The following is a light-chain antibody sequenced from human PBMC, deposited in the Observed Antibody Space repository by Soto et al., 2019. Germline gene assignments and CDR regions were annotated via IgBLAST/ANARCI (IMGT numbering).Light chain of an antibody. Sequence: DIHMTQPPSSLSASVGDRVTITCRASQSISSYLNWYQQKPGKAPKLLIYAASSLQSGVPSRFSGSGSGTDFTLTISSLLPEDFATDYYQQSDSTPSTFGQGTKVEIK. CDR2: AAS. CDR1: QSISSY. CDR3: QQSDSTPST. J-gene: IGKJ1*01. V-gene: IGKV1-39*01.